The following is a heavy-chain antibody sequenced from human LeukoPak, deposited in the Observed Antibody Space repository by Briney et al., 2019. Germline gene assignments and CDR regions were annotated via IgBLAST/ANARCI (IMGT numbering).Heavy chain of an antibody. Sequence: SETLSLTCTVSGGSISSSSSYWGWIRQSPEKGLEWIGNMYYSGSTYYNPSLKSRVTISVDASRNLFSLKLSSVTAADTAVYYCATYPQRFDPGARGTLVTVSS. J-gene: IGHJ5*02. CDR1: GGSISSSSSY. CDR2: MYYSGST. V-gene: IGHV4-39*02. CDR3: ATYPQRFDP. D-gene: IGHD2-2*01.